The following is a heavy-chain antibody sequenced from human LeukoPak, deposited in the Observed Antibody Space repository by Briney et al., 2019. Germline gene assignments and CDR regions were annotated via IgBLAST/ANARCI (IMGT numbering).Heavy chain of an antibody. CDR2: INHSGST. J-gene: IGHJ4*02. CDR3: ARRSGVVVGHSYYFDY. CDR1: GGSFSGYY. D-gene: IGHD2-2*01. V-gene: IGHV4-34*01. Sequence: SETLSLTCAVYGGSFSGYYWSWIRQPPGKGLEWIGEINHSGSTNYNPSLKSRVTISVDTSKNQFSLELSSVTAADTAVYYCARRSGVVVGHSYYFDYWGQGTLVTVSS.